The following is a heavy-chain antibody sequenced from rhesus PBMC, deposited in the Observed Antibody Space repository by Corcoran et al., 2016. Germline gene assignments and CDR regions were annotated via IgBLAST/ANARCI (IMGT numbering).Heavy chain of an antibody. Sequence: EVQLVESGGGLAKPGGSLRLSCAASGFSFSDYYMYWVRQATGKGLEWVSGISSTGSGTYYADRVKGRFTISRENAKNTLYLRMDSLGAEDTAGYYCARGDYSNYFDYWGQGVLVTVSS. V-gene: IGHV3S18*01. D-gene: IGHD4-29*01. CDR2: ISSTGSGT. J-gene: IGHJ4*01. CDR3: ARGDYSNYFDY. CDR1: GFSFSDYY.